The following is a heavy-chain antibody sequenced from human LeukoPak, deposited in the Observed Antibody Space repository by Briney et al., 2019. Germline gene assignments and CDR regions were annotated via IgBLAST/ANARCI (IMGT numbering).Heavy chain of an antibody. V-gene: IGHV4-39*01. CDR2: VFYSGTT. CDR1: SDYMTTTNYY. J-gene: IGHJ5*02. D-gene: IGHD3-22*01. CDR3: ASRLIEYYDSSGYYP. Sequence: PSETLSLTCNVSSDYMTTTNYYWAWIRQAPGKGLEWIASVFYSGTTYYNPSLKSRVIISMDTSRKQISLRLSSVTAADTAVYYYASRLIEYYDSSGYYPWGQGTLVTVSS.